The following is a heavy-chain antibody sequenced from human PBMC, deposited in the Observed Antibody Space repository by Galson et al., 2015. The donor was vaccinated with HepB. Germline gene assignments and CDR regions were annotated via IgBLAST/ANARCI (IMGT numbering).Heavy chain of an antibody. D-gene: IGHD4-17*01. CDR2: LYGGGST. CDR1: GFTVSGHY. CDR3: ARGLSLYGAIY. Sequence: SLRLSCAASGFTVSGHYMSWVRQAPGKGLEWVSVLYGGGSTYYAESVKGRFTISRDNSKNTLYLQMNSRGVEETAAYYCARGLSLYGAIYWGQGTLVTVSS. V-gene: IGHV3-53*01. J-gene: IGHJ4*02.